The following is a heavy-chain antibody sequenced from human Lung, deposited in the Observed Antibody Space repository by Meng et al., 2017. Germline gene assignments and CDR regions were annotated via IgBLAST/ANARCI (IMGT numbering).Heavy chain of an antibody. CDR3: ARGTPGRSYSDY. D-gene: IGHD3-10*01. CDR2: LGAHDGDT. CDR1: DYTFTGYG. Sequence: QVQPGPAGPEVKKPGAAVKGYCKASDYTFTGYGVSWVRQAPGQGLEWMAWLGAHDGDTSHAPKFQGRVTVRADRPTATAYMELRSLRSDDTAVYYCARGTPGRSYSDYWGQGTLVTVSS. V-gene: IGHV1-18*01. J-gene: IGHJ4*02.